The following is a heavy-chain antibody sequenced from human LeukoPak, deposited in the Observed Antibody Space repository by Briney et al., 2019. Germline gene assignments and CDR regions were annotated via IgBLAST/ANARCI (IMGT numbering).Heavy chain of an antibody. CDR2: INPKSGGT. V-gene: IGHV1-2*02. CDR3: ARWGLTAGPYGYNSQY. J-gene: IGHJ4*02. Sequence: GASVKVSCKASGDTFSSYYMHWVRQAPGQGLEWMGWINPKSGGTNYAQKFQGRVTMTRDTSISTAHMEVSRLRFDDTAVYYCARWGLTAGPYGYNSQYWGQGTLVTVSS. D-gene: IGHD5-24*01. CDR1: GDTFSSYY.